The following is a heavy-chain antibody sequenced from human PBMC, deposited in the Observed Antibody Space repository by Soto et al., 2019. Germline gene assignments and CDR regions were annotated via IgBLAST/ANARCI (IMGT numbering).Heavy chain of an antibody. CDR3: ARDHGGGGLTLEY. V-gene: IGHV3-11*01. D-gene: IGHD3-16*01. J-gene: IGHJ4*02. CDR2: ISNSGRIT. CDR1: GFIFSDYY. Sequence: QVHLEESGGGLVKPGGSLRLSCTASGFIFSDYYMSRIRHAPGKGLEWVSDISNSGRITHHADSVEGRFTISRDNAKDSLDLQMNSLRPEDSAIYYCARDHGGGGLTLEYWGQGTLVTVSS.